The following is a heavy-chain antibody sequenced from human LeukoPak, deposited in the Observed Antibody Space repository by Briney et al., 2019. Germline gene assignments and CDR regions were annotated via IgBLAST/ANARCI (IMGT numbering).Heavy chain of an antibody. V-gene: IGHV4-34*01. J-gene: IGHJ6*03. CDR3: ARGQVKQQLLPRTGSRYYYYYMDV. D-gene: IGHD6-13*01. CDR1: GGSFSGYY. CDR2: SNHSGST. Sequence: SETLSLTCAVYGGSFSGYYWSWIRQPPGKGLEWIGESNHSGSTNYNPSLQTRVTISVDTPKNQLSLQLSSVTAAHTAVYYCARGQVKQQLLPRTGSRYYYYYMDVWGKGTTVTVSS.